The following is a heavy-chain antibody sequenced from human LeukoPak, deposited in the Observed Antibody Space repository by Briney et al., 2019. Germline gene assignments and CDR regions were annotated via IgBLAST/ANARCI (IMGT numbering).Heavy chain of an antibody. V-gene: IGHV1-8*03. D-gene: IGHD3-22*01. CDR3: ARKIYYYDSSGYYPGAFDI. CDR1: GYTFTSYD. CDR2: MNPNSGNT. Sequence: ASVKVSCKASGYTFTSYDINWVRQAPGQGLEWMGWMNPNSGNTGCAQKFQGRVTITRNTSISTAYMELSSLRSEDTAVYYCARKIYYYDSSGYYPGAFDIWGQGTMVTVSS. J-gene: IGHJ3*02.